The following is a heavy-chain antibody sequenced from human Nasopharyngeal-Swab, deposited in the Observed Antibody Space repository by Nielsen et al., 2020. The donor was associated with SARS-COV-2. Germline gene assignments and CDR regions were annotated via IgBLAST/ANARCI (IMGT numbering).Heavy chain of an antibody. CDR2: IAYDGVNK. V-gene: IGHV3-30-3*01. D-gene: IGHD2/OR15-2a*01. Sequence: GESLKISCTGSGFIFRSYAMHWVRQAPGKGLEWVALIAYDGVNKFYADSVKGRFTISRDNSKNTLSLQMNSLRAEDTAVYYCAKDLRGPYFFWGQGTLVTVSS. CDR1: GFIFRSYA. CDR3: AKDLRGPYFF. J-gene: IGHJ4*02.